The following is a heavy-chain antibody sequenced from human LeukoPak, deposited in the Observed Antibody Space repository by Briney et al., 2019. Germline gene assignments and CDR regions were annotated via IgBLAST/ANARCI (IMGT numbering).Heavy chain of an antibody. CDR3: ARDYRYYDSSGYYSNWFDP. V-gene: IGHV1-18*01. J-gene: IGHJ5*02. CDR1: GYTFTSYG. Sequence: ASVKVSCKASGYTFTSYGISWVRQAPGQGLEWMGWISAYNGNTNYAQKLQGRVTMTTDTSTSTAYMELRSLRSDDTAVYYCARDYRYYDSSGYYSNWFDPWGQGTLVTVSS. D-gene: IGHD3-22*01. CDR2: ISAYNGNT.